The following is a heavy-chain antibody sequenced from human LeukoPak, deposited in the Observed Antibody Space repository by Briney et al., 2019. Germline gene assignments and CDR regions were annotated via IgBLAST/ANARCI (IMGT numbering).Heavy chain of an antibody. D-gene: IGHD3-10*01. CDR2: IYYSGST. CDR1: GGSISSSSYY. Sequence: MTSETLSLTCTVSGGSISSSSYYWGWIRQPPGKGLEWIGSIYYSGSTYYNPSLKSRVTISVDTSKNQFSLKLSSVTAADTAVYYCARHRTYYYGSGSYYLDYWGQGTLVTVSS. CDR3: ARHRTYYYGSGSYYLDY. J-gene: IGHJ4*02. V-gene: IGHV4-39*01.